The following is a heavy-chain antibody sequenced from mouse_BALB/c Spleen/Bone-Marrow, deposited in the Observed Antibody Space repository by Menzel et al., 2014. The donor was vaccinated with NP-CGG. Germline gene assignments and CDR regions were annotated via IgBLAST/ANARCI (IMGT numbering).Heavy chain of an antibody. CDR2: INNGGGST. CDR1: GFTFIAYT. D-gene: IGHD2-14*01. CDR3: ARHGEERPVLAMDY. V-gene: IGHV5-12-2*01. Sequence: EVQGVESGGGLVEPGGSLKLSCAASGFTFIAYTMSWVRQTPEKRLEWVAYINNGGGSTYYPDTVKGRFTISRDNAQNALYLKMSSLKCEDTAMYYCARHGEERPVLAMDYWGQGTSVTVSS. J-gene: IGHJ4*01.